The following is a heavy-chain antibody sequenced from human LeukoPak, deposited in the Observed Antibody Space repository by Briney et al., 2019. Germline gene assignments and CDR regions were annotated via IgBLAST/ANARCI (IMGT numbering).Heavy chain of an antibody. V-gene: IGHV1-69*04. D-gene: IGHD3-10*01. CDR2: IIPILGIA. CDR3: ARGGWGVRGVIIPSFDY. Sequence: ASVKLSCKASGGTFSSYAISWVRQAPGQGLEWMGRIIPILGIANYAQKLQGRVTMTTDTSTSTAYMELRSLRSDDTAVYYCARGGWGVRGVIIPSFDYWGQGTLVTVSS. J-gene: IGHJ4*02. CDR1: GGTFSSYA.